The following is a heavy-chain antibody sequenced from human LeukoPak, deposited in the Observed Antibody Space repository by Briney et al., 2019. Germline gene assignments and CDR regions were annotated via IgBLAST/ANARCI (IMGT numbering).Heavy chain of an antibody. CDR2: ISYDGSNK. J-gene: IGHJ4*02. CDR3: AKDQSNYLYYFDY. D-gene: IGHD4-11*01. V-gene: IGHV3-30-3*01. CDR1: GFTFSSYA. Sequence: PGRSLRLSCAASGFTFSSYAMHWVRQAPGKGLEWVAVISYDGSNKYYADSVKGRFTISRDNSKNTLYLQMNSLRAEDTAVYYCAKDQSNYLYYFDYWGQGTLVTVSS.